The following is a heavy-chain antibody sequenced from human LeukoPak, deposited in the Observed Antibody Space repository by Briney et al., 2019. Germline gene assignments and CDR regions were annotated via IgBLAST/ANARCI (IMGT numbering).Heavy chain of an antibody. V-gene: IGHV3-23*01. CDR2: ISGSGGST. CDR1: GFTFSSYA. Sequence: GGSLRLSCAASGFTFSSYAMSWVRQAPGKGLEWVSAISGSGGSTNYADSVKGRFTISRDNSKNTLYLQMNSLRAEDTAVYYCARGGSGGLALDIWGQGTMVTVSS. D-gene: IGHD2-15*01. CDR3: ARGGSGGLALDI. J-gene: IGHJ3*02.